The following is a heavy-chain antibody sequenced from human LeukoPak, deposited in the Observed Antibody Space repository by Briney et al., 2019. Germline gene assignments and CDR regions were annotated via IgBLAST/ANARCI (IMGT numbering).Heavy chain of an antibody. D-gene: IGHD2-15*01. CDR2: INHSGST. CDR3: ARPLGYCSGGSCYSGYFDY. V-gene: IGHV4-34*01. J-gene: IGHJ4*02. Sequence: SETLSLTCAVYGGSFSGYYWSWIRQPPGKGLEWIGEINHSGSTNSNPSLKSRVTISVDTSKNQFSLKLSSVTAADTAVYYCARPLGYCSGGSCYSGYFDYWGQGTLVTVSS. CDR1: GGSFSGYY.